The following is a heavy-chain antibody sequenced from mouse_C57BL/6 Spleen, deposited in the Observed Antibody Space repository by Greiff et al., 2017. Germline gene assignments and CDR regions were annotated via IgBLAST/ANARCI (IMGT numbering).Heavy chain of an antibody. V-gene: IGHV1-69*01. CDR3: ARGDYYGSSYSY. CDR1: GYTFTSYW. D-gene: IGHD1-1*01. J-gene: IGHJ2*01. Sequence: VQLQQPGAELVMPGASVKLSCKASGYTFTSYWMHWVKQRPGQGLEWIGEIDPSDSYTNYNQKFKGKSTLTVDKSSSTAYMQLSSLTSEDSAVYYCARGDYYGSSYSYWGQGTTLTVSS. CDR2: IDPSDSYT.